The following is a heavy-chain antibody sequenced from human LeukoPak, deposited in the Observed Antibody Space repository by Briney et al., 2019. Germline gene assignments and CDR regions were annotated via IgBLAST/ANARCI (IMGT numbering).Heavy chain of an antibody. D-gene: IGHD6-13*01. V-gene: IGHV3-7*01. CDR1: GFAFRDYW. J-gene: IGHJ4*02. Sequence: GGSLRLSCAASGFAFRDYWMNWVRQAPGKGLEWVANINLGGSVISYVDSVKGRCTASRDNAENSLSLQMNSLRAEDTAVYYCARDPRSSSWYYWGQGTLVTVSS. CDR2: INLGGSVI. CDR3: ARDPRSSSWYY.